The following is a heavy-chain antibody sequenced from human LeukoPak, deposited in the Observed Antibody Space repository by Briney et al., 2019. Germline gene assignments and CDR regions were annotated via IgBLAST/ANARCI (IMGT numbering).Heavy chain of an antibody. CDR1: GGSFSGYY. Sequence: SETLSLTCAVYGGSFSGYYRSWIRQPPGKGLEWIGEINHSGSTNYNPSLKSRVTISVDTSKNQFSLKLSSVTAADTAVYYCARGPRHYGSGSRYYYYGMDVWGKGTTVTVSS. V-gene: IGHV4-34*01. CDR2: INHSGST. J-gene: IGHJ6*04. D-gene: IGHD3-10*01. CDR3: ARGPRHYGSGSRYYYYGMDV.